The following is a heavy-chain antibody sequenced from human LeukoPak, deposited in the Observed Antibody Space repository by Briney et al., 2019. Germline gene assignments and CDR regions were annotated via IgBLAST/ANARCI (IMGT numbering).Heavy chain of an antibody. CDR2: IYYSGST. Sequence: SETLSLTCTVSGGSISTYYWSWIRQPPGKGLEWIGYIYYSGSTYNPSLKSRVTISVDTSKNQFSLKLSSVTAADTAVYYCHRALHYWGQGTLVTVSS. J-gene: IGHJ4*02. CDR1: GGSISTYY. V-gene: IGHV4-59*12. D-gene: IGHD1-14*01. CDR3: HRALHY.